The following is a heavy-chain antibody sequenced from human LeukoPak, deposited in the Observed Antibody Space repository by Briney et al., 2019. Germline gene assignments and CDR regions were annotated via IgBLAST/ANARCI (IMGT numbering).Heavy chain of an antibody. Sequence: PSQTLSLTCTVSGGSISSGGYYWSWIRQHPGKGLEWIGYIYYSGSTYYNPSLKSRVTISVDTSKNQFSLKLSSVTAADTAVYYCAATMVRGGDRLEGDYWGQGTLVTVSS. CDR1: GGSISSGGYY. CDR3: AATMVRGGDRLEGDY. D-gene: IGHD3-10*01. J-gene: IGHJ4*02. CDR2: IYYSGST. V-gene: IGHV4-31*03.